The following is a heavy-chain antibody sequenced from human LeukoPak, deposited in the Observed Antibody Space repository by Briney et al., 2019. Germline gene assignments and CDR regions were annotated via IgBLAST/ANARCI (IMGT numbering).Heavy chain of an antibody. V-gene: IGHV4-34*01. CDR2: INHSGST. Sequence: SETLSLTCAVYGGSFSGYYWSWIRQPPGKGLEWIGEINHSGSTNYNPSLKSRVTISVDTSKNQFSLKLSSVTAADTAVYYCARERSYDYVWGGYGGYWFDPWGQGTLVTVSS. J-gene: IGHJ5*02. CDR3: ARERSYDYVWGGYGGYWFDP. CDR1: GGSFSGYY. D-gene: IGHD3-16*01.